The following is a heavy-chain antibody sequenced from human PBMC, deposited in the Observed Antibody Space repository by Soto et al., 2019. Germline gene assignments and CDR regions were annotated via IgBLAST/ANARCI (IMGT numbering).Heavy chain of an antibody. CDR2: ITEDGSGT. CDR1: GCTFSSYP. Sequence: GWLRRACSTPGCTFSSYPIHWVRQAPGKGPVWVSRITEDGSGTTYADSVKGRFTVTRDNAKNRMYLPMSGLGAEATAVYHCVRGTNGWRGMDYWGQGTLVTVSS. V-gene: IGHV3-74*01. D-gene: IGHD2-8*01. J-gene: IGHJ4*02. CDR3: VRGTNGWRGMDY.